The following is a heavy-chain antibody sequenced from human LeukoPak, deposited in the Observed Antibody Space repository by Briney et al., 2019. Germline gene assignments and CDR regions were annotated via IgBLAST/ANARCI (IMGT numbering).Heavy chain of an antibody. CDR1: GGTFSSYA. CDR3: ARANYGDYGGAYFDY. CDR2: IIPIFGTA. J-gene: IGHJ4*02. D-gene: IGHD4-17*01. Sequence: SVKVSCKASGGTFSSYAISWVRQAPGQGLEWMGGIIPIFGTANYAQKFQGRVTMTRDTSISTAYMELSRLRSDDTAVYYCARANYGDYGGAYFDYWGQGTLVTVSS. V-gene: IGHV1-69*05.